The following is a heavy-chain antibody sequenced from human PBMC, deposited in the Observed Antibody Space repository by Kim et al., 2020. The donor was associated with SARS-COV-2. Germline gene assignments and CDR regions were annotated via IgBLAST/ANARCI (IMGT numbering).Heavy chain of an antibody. V-gene: IGHV4-39*01. Sequence: SETLSLTCTVSGGSISSSSYYWGWIRQPPGKGLEWIGSIYYSGSTYYNPSLKSRVTISVDTSKNQFSLKLSSVTAADTAVYYCARHGGIAAAGTAGSFD. CDR1: GGSISSSSYY. CDR2: IYYSGST. CDR3: ARHGGIAAAGTAGSFD. D-gene: IGHD6-13*01. J-gene: IGHJ4*01.